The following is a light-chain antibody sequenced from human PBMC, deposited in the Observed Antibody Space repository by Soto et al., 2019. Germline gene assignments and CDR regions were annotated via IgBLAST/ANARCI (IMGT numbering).Light chain of an antibody. V-gene: IGKV3-20*01. Sequence: EIVVTQSPGTLSLSPGERATLSCRARQSVSSSYLAWYQQKPGQAPRLLIYGASSRATGIPDRFSGSGSGTDFTLTINRLEPEDFAVYYCQQYGSSPFTFGLGTKVDIK. CDR2: GAS. CDR3: QQYGSSPFT. J-gene: IGKJ3*01. CDR1: QSVSSSY.